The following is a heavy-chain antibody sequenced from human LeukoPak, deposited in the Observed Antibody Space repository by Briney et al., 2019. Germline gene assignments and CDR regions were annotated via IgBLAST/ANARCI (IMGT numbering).Heavy chain of an antibody. CDR3: ARSITMIVVDFDY. CDR1: GYTFTSYG. CDR2: INPNSGGT. V-gene: IGHV1-2*02. D-gene: IGHD3-22*01. Sequence: ASVKVSCKASGYTFTSYGISWVRQAPGQGLEWMGWINPNSGGTNYAQKFQGRVTMTRDTSISTAYMELSRLRSDDTAVYYCARSITMIVVDFDYWGQGTLVTVSS. J-gene: IGHJ4*02.